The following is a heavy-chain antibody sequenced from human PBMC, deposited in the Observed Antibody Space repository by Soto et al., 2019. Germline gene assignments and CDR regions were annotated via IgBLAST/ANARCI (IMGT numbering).Heavy chain of an antibody. V-gene: IGHV4-59*08. D-gene: IGHD6-19*01. CDR1: GGSISSYY. Sequence: PSETLSLTCTVSGGSISSYYWSWIRQPPGKGLEWIGYIYYSGSTNYNPSLKSRVTISVDTSKNQFSLKLSSVTAADTAVYYCARHVSSGWTIDYWGQGTLVTVSS. CDR2: IYYSGST. CDR3: ARHVSSGWTIDY. J-gene: IGHJ4*02.